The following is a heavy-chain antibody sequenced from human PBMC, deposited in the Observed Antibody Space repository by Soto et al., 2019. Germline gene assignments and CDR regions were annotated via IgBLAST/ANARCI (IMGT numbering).Heavy chain of an antibody. Sequence: GGSLRLSCAASGFTFSDYYMSWIRQAPGKGLEWVSYISSSGSTIYYADSVKGRFTISRDNAKNSLYLQMNSLRAEDTAVYYCASWLVDIVARDYYYYYMDVWGEGTTVTVSS. CDR3: ASWLVDIVARDYYYYYMDV. J-gene: IGHJ6*03. CDR1: GFTFSDYY. D-gene: IGHD5-12*01. V-gene: IGHV3-11*01. CDR2: ISSSGSTI.